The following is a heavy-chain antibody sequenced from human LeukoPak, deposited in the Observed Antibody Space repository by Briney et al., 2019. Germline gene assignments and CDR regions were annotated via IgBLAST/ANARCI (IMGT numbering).Heavy chain of an antibody. CDR3: ARDRGIAVAGRPLDY. D-gene: IGHD6-19*01. CDR1: GYIFTDYY. J-gene: IGHJ4*02. Sequence: GASVKVSCKASGYIFTDYYIHWVRQAPGQGLEWMGWINPNSGGTNYAQNFRGRVTMTRDTSISTAYMELNRLSSDDTAVYYCARDRGIAVAGRPLDYWGQGTLVTVSS. CDR2: INPNSGGT. V-gene: IGHV1-2*02.